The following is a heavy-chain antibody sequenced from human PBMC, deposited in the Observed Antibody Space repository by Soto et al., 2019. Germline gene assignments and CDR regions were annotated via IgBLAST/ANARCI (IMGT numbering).Heavy chain of an antibody. Sequence: QVQLVQSGAEVKKPGSSVKVSCKASGGTFSSYTISWVRQAPGQGLEWMGRIIPILGIANYAQKFKGRVTITADKSTSTAYMELSSLRSEDTAVYYCARENYDILTGYYAFFDYWGQGTLVTVSS. CDR1: GGTFSSYT. CDR2: IIPILGIA. J-gene: IGHJ4*02. CDR3: ARENYDILTGYYAFFDY. D-gene: IGHD3-9*01. V-gene: IGHV1-69*08.